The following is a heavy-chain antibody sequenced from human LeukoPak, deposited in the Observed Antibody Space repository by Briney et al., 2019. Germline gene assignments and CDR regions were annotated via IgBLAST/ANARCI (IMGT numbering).Heavy chain of an antibody. Sequence: GGSLRLSCEASGFTFNNYAMTWVRQAPGKGLEWVSGISGRAGRTEYGDSVKGRFTISRDNSKNTLFLQMNSLRAEDTAVYYCARGQLYFDYWGQGTLVSVSS. J-gene: IGHJ4*02. CDR1: GFTFNNYA. V-gene: IGHV3-23*01. CDR3: ARGQLYFDY. D-gene: IGHD1-1*01. CDR2: ISGRAGRT.